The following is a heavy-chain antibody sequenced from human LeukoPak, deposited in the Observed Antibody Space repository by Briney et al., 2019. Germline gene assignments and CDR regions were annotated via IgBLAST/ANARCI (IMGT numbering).Heavy chain of an antibody. CDR3: ARVGYSYGSMDY. Sequence: HSETLSLTCTVSGGSISSGGYYWSWIRQHPGKGLEWIGYIYYSGSTYYNPSLKSRVTISVDTSKNQFSLKLSSVTAADTAVYYCARVGYSYGSMDYWGQGTLVTVSS. CDR1: GGSISSGGYY. V-gene: IGHV4-31*03. CDR2: IYYSGST. D-gene: IGHD5-18*01. J-gene: IGHJ4*02.